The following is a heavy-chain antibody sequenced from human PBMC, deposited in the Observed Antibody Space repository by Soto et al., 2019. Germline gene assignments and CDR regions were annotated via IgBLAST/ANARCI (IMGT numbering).Heavy chain of an antibody. CDR1: GYSFTSYW. D-gene: IGHD3-3*01. V-gene: IGHV5-51*01. Sequence: PGESLKISWKGSGYSFTSYWIVWVRQMPGKGLEWMGIIYPGDSDTRYSPSFQGQVTISADKSISTAYLQWSSLKASDTAMYYCARHYRAGVYYFDYWGQGTLVTVSS. CDR2: IYPGDSDT. CDR3: ARHYRAGVYYFDY. J-gene: IGHJ4*02.